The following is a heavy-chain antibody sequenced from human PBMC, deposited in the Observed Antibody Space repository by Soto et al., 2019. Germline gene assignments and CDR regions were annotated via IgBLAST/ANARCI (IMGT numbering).Heavy chain of an antibody. D-gene: IGHD3-22*01. Sequence: GESLKISCKGSGYSFTSYWIGWVRQMPGKGLDWMGIIYPGDSDTRYSPSFQGQVTISADKSISTAYLQWSSLKASDTAMYYCARRDYYDSSGYLPGHALDIWGQGTMVTVSS. V-gene: IGHV5-51*01. CDR2: IYPGDSDT. J-gene: IGHJ3*02. CDR1: GYSFTSYW. CDR3: ARRDYYDSSGYLPGHALDI.